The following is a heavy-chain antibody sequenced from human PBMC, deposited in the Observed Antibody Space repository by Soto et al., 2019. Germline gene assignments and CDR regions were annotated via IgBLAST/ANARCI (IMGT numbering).Heavy chain of an antibody. CDR1: GYSFTSYW. CDR2: IYPGDSDT. V-gene: IGHV5-51*01. Sequence: PGESLKISCKGSGYSFTSYWIGWVRQMPGKGLEWMGIIYPGDSDTRYSPSFQGQVTISADKSISTAYLQWSSLKASDTAMYYCGRVSEGYRYGYGSFGYWGEGTLVTVGS. J-gene: IGHJ4*02. CDR3: GRVSEGYRYGYGSFGY. D-gene: IGHD5-18*01.